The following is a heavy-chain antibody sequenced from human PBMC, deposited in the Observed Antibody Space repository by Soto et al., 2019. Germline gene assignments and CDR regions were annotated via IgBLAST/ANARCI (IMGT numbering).Heavy chain of an antibody. J-gene: IGHJ4*02. CDR3: ATSPKGYNWNYFDH. CDR2: VFYTGFT. CDR1: GASISGSYYY. V-gene: IGHV4-39*01. D-gene: IGHD1-20*01. Sequence: SETLSLTCAVSGASISGSYYYWAWLRQSPGKGPEWIGSVFYTGFTSYNPSLESRVSVSVDTSKSQFSLKLSAVTAADTAVYYCATSPKGYNWNYFDHWGQGALVTVSS.